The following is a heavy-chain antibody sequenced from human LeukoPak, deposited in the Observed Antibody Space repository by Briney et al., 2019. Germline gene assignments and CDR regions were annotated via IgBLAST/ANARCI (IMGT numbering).Heavy chain of an antibody. D-gene: IGHD1-26*01. CDR1: GFTFSSYG. J-gene: IGHJ5*02. CDR2: IWYDGSNK. CDR3: AKDLTVGATIDWFDP. V-gene: IGHV3-33*06. Sequence: PGGSLRLSCAASGFTFSSYGMHWVRQAPGKGLEWVAVIWYDGSNKYYADSVKGRFTISRDNSKNTLYLQMNSLRAEDTAVYYCAKDLTVGATIDWFDPWGQGTLSPSPQ.